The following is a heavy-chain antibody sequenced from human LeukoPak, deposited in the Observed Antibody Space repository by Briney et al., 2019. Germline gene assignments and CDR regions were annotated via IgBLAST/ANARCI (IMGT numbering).Heavy chain of an antibody. J-gene: IGHJ6*03. Sequence: SETLSLTCTVSGYSISSGFYWGWIRQPPGKGREWIGSVHHRGSTYYRPSLKSRVTISGDTSKNQFSLKLRSVTAADTAVYYCARDRVGQQLVGRKNNYYYMDVWGKGTTVTISS. CDR3: ARDRVGQQLVGRKNNYYYMDV. V-gene: IGHV4-38-2*02. CDR2: VHHRGST. D-gene: IGHD6-13*01. CDR1: GYSISSGFY.